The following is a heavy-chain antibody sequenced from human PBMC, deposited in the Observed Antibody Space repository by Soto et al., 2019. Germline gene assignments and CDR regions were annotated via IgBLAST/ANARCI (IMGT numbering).Heavy chain of an antibody. J-gene: IGHJ4*02. D-gene: IGHD2-15*01. V-gene: IGHV4-59*08. Sequence: SETLSLTCTVSGGSISSYYWSWIRQPPGKGLEWIGYIYYSGSTNYNPSLKSRVTISVDTSKNQFSLKLSSVTAADTAVYYCARIGGLGYCSGGSCRDYWGQGTLVTVSS. CDR2: IYYSGST. CDR1: GGSISSYY. CDR3: ARIGGLGYCSGGSCRDY.